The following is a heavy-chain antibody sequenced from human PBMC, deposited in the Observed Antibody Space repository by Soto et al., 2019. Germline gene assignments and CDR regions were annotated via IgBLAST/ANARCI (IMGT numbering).Heavy chain of an antibody. Sequence: QVQLQESGSRLVRPSQTVSLTCSVSGGSVNSGGYSWSLIRQPPGKGLEWIGFISPSGSPAYNPSLKSRVTISVDRSNNQISLELSSVTAADTAVYYCTRGVLAWGPGTRVTVSS. CDR1: GGSVNSGGYS. J-gene: IGHJ5*02. CDR3: TRGVLA. D-gene: IGHD2-8*01. CDR2: ISPSGSP. V-gene: IGHV4-30-2*01.